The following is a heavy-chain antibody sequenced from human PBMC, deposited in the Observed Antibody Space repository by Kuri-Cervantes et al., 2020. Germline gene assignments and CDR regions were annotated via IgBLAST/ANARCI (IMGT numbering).Heavy chain of an antibody. J-gene: IGHJ4*02. V-gene: IGHV1-46*01. D-gene: IGHD3-22*01. Sequence: ASVKVSCKASGYNLLNNYINWLRQAPGQGLEWMGVISPHGQTPSKVQKFQGRVTMTSDTSTSTVYMELRNLRSEDTALYYCVNSGYHWAFDCWGQGTLVTVSS. CDR2: ISPHGQTP. CDR1: GYNLLNNY. CDR3: VNSGYHWAFDC.